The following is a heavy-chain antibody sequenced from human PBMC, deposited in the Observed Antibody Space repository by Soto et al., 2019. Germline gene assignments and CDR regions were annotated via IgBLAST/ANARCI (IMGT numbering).Heavy chain of an antibody. D-gene: IGHD3-10*01. J-gene: IGHJ5*02. CDR3: AQAGYYGSGSYENWFEP. CDR2: ISGSGGST. V-gene: IGHV3-23*01. CDR1: GFTFSSYA. Sequence: PGGSLRLSCAASGFTFSSYAMSWVRQAPGKGLEWVSAISGSGGSTYYADSVKGRFTISRDNSKNTLYLQMNSLRAEDTAVYYCAQAGYYGSGSYENWFEPWGQGTLVTVSS.